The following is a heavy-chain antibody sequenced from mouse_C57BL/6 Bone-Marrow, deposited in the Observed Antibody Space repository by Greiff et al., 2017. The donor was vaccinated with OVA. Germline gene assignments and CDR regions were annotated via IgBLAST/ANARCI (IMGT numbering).Heavy chain of an antibody. D-gene: IGHD2-5*01. CDR2: IRNKANGYTT. J-gene: IGHJ3*01. Sequence: EVKVVDSGGGLVQPGGSLSLSCAASGFTFTDYYMSWVRQPPGKALEWLGFIRNKANGYTTEYSASVKGRFTISRDNSQIILYLQMNALRAEDSATYYCARYISNPAWFAYWGQGTLVTVSA. V-gene: IGHV7-3*01. CDR3: ARYISNPAWFAY. CDR1: GFTFTDYY.